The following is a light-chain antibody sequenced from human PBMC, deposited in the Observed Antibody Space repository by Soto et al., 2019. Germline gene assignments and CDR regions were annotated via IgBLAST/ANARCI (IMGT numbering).Light chain of an antibody. Sequence: QSVLTQPPSAAGSPGQSVTISCTGTSSDIGRYKFVSWYQHHPGKAPKLLISEVTKRPSGVPDRFSGSKSGNTASLTVSGLQADDEADYYCGSYAGPNSRFGGGTKLTVL. CDR1: SSDIGRYKF. J-gene: IGLJ2*01. CDR3: GSYAGPNSR. CDR2: EVT. V-gene: IGLV2-8*01.